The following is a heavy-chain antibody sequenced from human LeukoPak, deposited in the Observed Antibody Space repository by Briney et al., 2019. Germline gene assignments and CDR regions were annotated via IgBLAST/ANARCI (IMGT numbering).Heavy chain of an antibody. CDR1: GFPFSNYG. CDR3: ARHVVAVGFDY. Sequence: GGSLRLSCAASGFPFSNYGMHWVRQAPGKGLEWVAFIRDDGDNYYHADSVMGRFTISRDNANNSLYLQMNSLRAEDTAVYYCARHVVAVGFDYWGQGTLVTVSS. D-gene: IGHD3-22*01. J-gene: IGHJ4*02. CDR2: IRDDGDNY. V-gene: IGHV3-30*02.